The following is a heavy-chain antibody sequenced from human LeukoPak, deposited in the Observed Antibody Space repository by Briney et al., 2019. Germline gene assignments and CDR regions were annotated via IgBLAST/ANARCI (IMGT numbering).Heavy chain of an antibody. CDR1: GLTFRNYA. Sequence: GGSLRLSCAASGLTFRNYAMNWVRQAPGKGLEWVSSISGSGGGTFYADSMKGRFTISRDNSKNTLYLQMNSLRAEDTAVYYCARDAAAGTYGMDVWGQGTTVTVSS. V-gene: IGHV3-23*01. CDR3: ARDAAAGTYGMDV. D-gene: IGHD6-13*01. J-gene: IGHJ6*02. CDR2: ISGSGGGT.